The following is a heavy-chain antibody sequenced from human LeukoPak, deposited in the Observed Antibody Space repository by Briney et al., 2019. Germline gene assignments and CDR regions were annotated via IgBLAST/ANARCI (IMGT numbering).Heavy chain of an antibody. D-gene: IGHD6-19*01. CDR3: ARDRVAGPYYYYYYGMDV. CDR2: IYSGGST. V-gene: IGHV3-53*01. J-gene: IGHJ6*02. CDR1: GFTVSSNY. Sequence: GGSLRLSCAASGFTVSSNYMSWVRQAPGKGLEWVSVIYSGGSTYYADSVKGRFTISRDNSKNTLYLQMNSLRAEDTAVYYCARDRVAGPYYYYYYGMDVWGQGTTVTVSS.